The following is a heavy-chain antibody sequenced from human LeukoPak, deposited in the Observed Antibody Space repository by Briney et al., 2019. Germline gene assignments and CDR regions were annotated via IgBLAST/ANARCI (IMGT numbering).Heavy chain of an antibody. V-gene: IGHV3-74*01. CDR1: GYTFSSYW. CDR3: VRGAAGDY. Sequence: GGSLRLSCAASGYTFSSYWMHWVRQVPGKGLVWVSRINSDGSSTNYADSVKGRFTISRDNAKNTLYLQMNSLRAEDTALYYCVRGAAGDYWGQGTLVTVSS. J-gene: IGHJ4*02. CDR2: INSDGSST. D-gene: IGHD2-15*01.